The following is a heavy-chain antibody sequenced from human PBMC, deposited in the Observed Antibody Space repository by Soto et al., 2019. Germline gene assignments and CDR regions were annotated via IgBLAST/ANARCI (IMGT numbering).Heavy chain of an antibody. J-gene: IGHJ4*02. CDR2: ISYDGSNK. V-gene: IGHV3-30*18. CDR3: AKVRSHTVTINYFDY. CDR1: GFTFSSYG. Sequence: PGGSLRLSCSGSGFTFSSYGMHWVRQAPGKGLEWVAVISYDGSNKYYADSVKGRFTISRDNSKNTLYLQMNSLRAEDTAVYYCAKVRSHTVTINYFDYWGQGTQVTVSS. D-gene: IGHD4-4*01.